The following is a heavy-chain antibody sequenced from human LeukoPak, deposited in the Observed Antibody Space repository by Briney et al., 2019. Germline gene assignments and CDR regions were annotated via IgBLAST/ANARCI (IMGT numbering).Heavy chain of an antibody. CDR3: EATGYCSSTSCSHFDY. V-gene: IGHV1-69*05. J-gene: IGHJ4*02. D-gene: IGHD2-2*01. Sequence: SVKVSCTASGGTFSSYAISWVRQAPGQGLEWMGGIIPIFGTANYAQKFQGRVTITTDESTSTAYMELSSLRSEDTAVYYCEATGYCSSTSCSHFDYWGQGTLVTVSS. CDR2: IIPIFGTA. CDR1: GGTFSSYA.